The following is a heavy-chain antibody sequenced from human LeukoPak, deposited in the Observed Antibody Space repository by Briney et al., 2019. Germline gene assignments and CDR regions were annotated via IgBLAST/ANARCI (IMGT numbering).Heavy chain of an antibody. CDR3: ARQSPRTTVTTH. Sequence: SETLSLTCTVSGGSISSSSYYWGWIRQPPGKGLEWIGSIYYSGSTYYNPSLKSRVTISVDTSKNQFSLKLSSVTAADTAVYYCARQSPRTTVTTHWGQGTQVTVSS. J-gene: IGHJ4*02. D-gene: IGHD4-17*01. CDR1: GGSISSSSYY. CDR2: IYYSGST. V-gene: IGHV4-39*01.